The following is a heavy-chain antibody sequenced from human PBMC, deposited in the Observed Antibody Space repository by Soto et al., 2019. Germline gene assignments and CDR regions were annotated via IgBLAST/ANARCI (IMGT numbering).Heavy chain of an antibody. CDR2: IYYSGST. V-gene: IGHV4-39*01. D-gene: IGHD2-2*01. J-gene: IGHJ6*02. Sequence: QLQLQESGPGLVKPSVTLSLTCTVSGGSISSSSYYWGWIRQPPGKGLEWIGSIYYSGSTYYNPSLKSRVTISVATSKNQFSLKLSSVTAADTAVYYCAADQLNYYYCGMDVWGQGTTVTVSS. CDR3: AADQLNYYYCGMDV. CDR1: GGSISSSSYY.